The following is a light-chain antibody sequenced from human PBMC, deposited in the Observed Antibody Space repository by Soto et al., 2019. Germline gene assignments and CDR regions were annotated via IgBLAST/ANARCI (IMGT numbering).Light chain of an antibody. CDR2: GAS. V-gene: IGKV3-20*01. J-gene: IGKJ1*01. CDR3: QQYGSSGT. CDR1: QSVSNNY. Sequence: EIVLTQSPGTLSLSPGERATLSCRASQSVSNNYLAWYQQKPGQAPRLLIYGASNRATGIPDKFSGSGSGTDFTLTISRLEPEDFAVYYCQQYGSSGTFGQGPKVDI.